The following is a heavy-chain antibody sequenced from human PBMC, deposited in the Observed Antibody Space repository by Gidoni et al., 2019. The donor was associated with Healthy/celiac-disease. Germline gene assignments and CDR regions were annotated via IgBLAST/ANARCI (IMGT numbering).Heavy chain of an antibody. J-gene: IGHJ6*02. CDR2: IRSKAYCGTT. V-gene: IGHV3-49*05. CDR3: TRGTNGSGRHYYYGMDV. CDR1: GFTIGDDA. Sequence: EVQLVESGGGLVKPGRSLRLSCTASGFTIGDDAMSWFRQAPGKGLEWLGFIRSKAYCGTTEYAASVKGRFTISRDDSKSIAYLQMNSLKTEDTAVYYCTRGTNGSGRHYYYGMDVWGQGTTVTVSS. D-gene: IGHD3-10*01.